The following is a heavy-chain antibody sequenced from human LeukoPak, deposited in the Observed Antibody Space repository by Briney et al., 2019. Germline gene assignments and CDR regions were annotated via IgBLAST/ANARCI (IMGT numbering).Heavy chain of an antibody. J-gene: IGHJ3*02. CDR3: AKENTGYSYGDAFDI. D-gene: IGHD5-18*01. Sequence: GGSLRLSCAASGFTFSSYAMSWVRQAPGKGLEWASAISGSGGSTYYADSVKGRFTISRDNSKNTLYLQMDSLRAEDTAVYYCAKENTGYSYGDAFDIWGQGTMVTVSS. CDR2: ISGSGGST. CDR1: GFTFSSYA. V-gene: IGHV3-23*01.